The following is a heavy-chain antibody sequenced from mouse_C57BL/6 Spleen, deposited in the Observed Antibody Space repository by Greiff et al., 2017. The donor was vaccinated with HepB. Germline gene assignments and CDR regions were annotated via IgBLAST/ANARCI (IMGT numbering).Heavy chain of an antibody. Sequence: QVQLQQSGPELVKPGASVKISCKASGYAFSSYWMNWVKQRPGKGLEWIGRIYPGDGDTNYNGKFKGKATLTADKSSSTAYMQLSSLTSEDSAVYFCASEDDYDNYAIDYWGQGTSVTVSS. D-gene: IGHD2-4*01. V-gene: IGHV1-82*01. CDR1: GYAFSSYW. CDR2: IYPGDGDT. CDR3: ASEDDYDNYAIDY. J-gene: IGHJ4*01.